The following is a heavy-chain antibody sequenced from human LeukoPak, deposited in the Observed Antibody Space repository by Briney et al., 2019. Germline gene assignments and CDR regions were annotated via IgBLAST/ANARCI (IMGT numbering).Heavy chain of an antibody. CDR2: ISNSSSYI. CDR1: GFTFSSYG. CDR3: ARDLQPHVDYYGMDV. D-gene: IGHD6-13*01. Sequence: GGSLRLSCAASGFTFSSYGMNWVRQAPGKGLEWVSSISNSSSYIYYADSVKGRFTISRDNAKNSLYLQMNSLRAEDTAVYYCARDLQPHVDYYGMDVWGQGTTVTVSS. J-gene: IGHJ6*02. V-gene: IGHV3-21*01.